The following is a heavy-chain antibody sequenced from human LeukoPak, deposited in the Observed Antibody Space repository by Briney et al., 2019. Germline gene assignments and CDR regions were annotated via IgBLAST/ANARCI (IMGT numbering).Heavy chain of an antibody. V-gene: IGHV1-69*01. CDR3: ARVAIGYCSSTSCYTSRYFDY. D-gene: IGHD2-2*02. Sequence: SVKVSCKASGGTFSSYAISWVRQAPGQGLEWMGGIIPIFGTANYAQKFQGRVTITADESTSTAYMELSRLRSDDTAVYYCARVAIGYCSSTSCYTSRYFDYWGQGTLVTVSS. CDR2: IIPIFGTA. CDR1: GGTFSSYA. J-gene: IGHJ4*02.